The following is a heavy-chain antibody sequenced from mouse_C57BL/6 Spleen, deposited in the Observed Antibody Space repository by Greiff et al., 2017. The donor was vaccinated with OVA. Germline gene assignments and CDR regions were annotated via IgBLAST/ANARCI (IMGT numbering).Heavy chain of an antibody. CDR1: GYAFSSSW. CDR2: IYPGDGDT. J-gene: IGHJ4*01. CDR3: ARESYSNYGNMDD. D-gene: IGHD2-5*01. V-gene: IGHV1-82*01. Sequence: VKLQESGPELVKPGASVKISCKASGYAFSSSWMNWVKQRPGKGLEWIGRIYPGDGDTNSNGKFKGKATLTADKSSSTAYMQLSSLTSEDSAVYFCARESYSNYGNMDDWGQGTSVTVSS.